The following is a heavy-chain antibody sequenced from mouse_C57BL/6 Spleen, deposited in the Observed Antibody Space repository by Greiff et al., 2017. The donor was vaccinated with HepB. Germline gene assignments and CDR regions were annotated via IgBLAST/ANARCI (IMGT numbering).Heavy chain of an antibody. CDR1: GYTFTDYN. V-gene: IGHV1-18*01. CDR3: ARYRPPTVVATGYFDY. J-gene: IGHJ2*01. D-gene: IGHD1-1*01. CDR2: INPNNGGT. Sequence: EVQLQQSGPELVKPGASVKIPCKASGYTFTDYNMDWVKQSHGKSLEWIGDINPNNGGTIYNQKFKGKATLTVDKSSSTAYMELRSLTSEDTAVYYCARYRPPTVVATGYFDYWGQGTTLTVSS.